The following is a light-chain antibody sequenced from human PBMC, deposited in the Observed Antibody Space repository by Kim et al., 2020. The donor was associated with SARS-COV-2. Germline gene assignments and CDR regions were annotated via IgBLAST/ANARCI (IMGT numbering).Light chain of an antibody. V-gene: IGKV3-20*01. Sequence: EIVLTQSPGTLSLSPGERTTLSCRASQSIRSKYLAWYQQKPGQAPRLLIYDASSRATGIPDRFSGSGSGTDFTLTISRLEPEDFALYYCQQYGSSPVTFAQGTKVDIK. CDR2: DAS. CDR3: QQYGSSPVT. J-gene: IGKJ1*01. CDR1: QSIRSKY.